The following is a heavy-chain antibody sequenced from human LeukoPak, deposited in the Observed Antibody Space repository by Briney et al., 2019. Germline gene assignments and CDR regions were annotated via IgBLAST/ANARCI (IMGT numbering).Heavy chain of an antibody. V-gene: IGHV4-59*01. CDR3: AREPRPGYFDY. CDR2: IYYSGST. Sequence: SETLSLTCTVSGGSISSYYWSWIRRPPGKGLEWIGYIYYSGSTNYNPSLKSRVTISVDTSKNQFSLKLSSVTAADTAVYYCAREPRPGYFDYWGQGTPVTVSS. D-gene: IGHD1-14*01. CDR1: GGSISSYY. J-gene: IGHJ4*02.